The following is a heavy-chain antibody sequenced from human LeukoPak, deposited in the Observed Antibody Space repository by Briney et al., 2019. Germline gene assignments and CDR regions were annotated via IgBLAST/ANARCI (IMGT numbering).Heavy chain of an antibody. J-gene: IGHJ4*02. CDR2: LYYSGWST. CDR1: GGSISSSYYY. V-gene: IGHV4-39*01. D-gene: IGHD2-2*01. CDR3: ARLGCSSASCYPGN. Sequence: SETLSLTCTVSGGSISSSYYYWGWVRQPPGKGLEWIGSLYYSGWSTYYNPSLKSRVTISVDTSKNQFFLKLNSVTAADTAVYYCARLGCSSASCYPGNWGQGTLVTVSS.